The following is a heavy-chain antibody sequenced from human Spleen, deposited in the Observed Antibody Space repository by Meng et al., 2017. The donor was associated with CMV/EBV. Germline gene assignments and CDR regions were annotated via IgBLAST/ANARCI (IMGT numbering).Heavy chain of an antibody. D-gene: IGHD3-10*01. Sequence: FMFSTYAMHWVRQAPGKGLEWVAEIWYDGSKMNYGDSVKGRFIISRDNSKGTMNLQMNSLRVEDTAVYYCAKDFRRQFFGSGTSGLDYWGQGTLVTVSS. J-gene: IGHJ4*02. CDR2: IWYDGSKM. CDR3: AKDFRRQFFGSGTSGLDY. CDR1: FMFSTYA. V-gene: IGHV3-33*06.